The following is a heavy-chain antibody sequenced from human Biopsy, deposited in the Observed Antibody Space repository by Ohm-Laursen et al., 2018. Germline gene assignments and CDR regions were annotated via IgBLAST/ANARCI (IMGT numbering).Heavy chain of an antibody. J-gene: IGHJ5*02. CDR3: ARHPTGFWFDP. CDR2: IFYSGIT. Sequence: SETLSLTCTVSGGSVSSNVAYWAWIRQPPGKGLESIGSIFYSGITYYNPSLQSRVAISVDTSTNQFSLKVSSVTAADTALYYCARHPTGFWFDPWGHGTLVTVSS. V-gene: IGHV4-39*01. CDR1: GGSVSSNVAY.